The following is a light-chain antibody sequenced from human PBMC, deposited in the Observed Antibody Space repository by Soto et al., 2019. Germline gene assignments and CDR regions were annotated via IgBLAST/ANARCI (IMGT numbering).Light chain of an antibody. CDR2: KTS. V-gene: IGKV1-5*03. CDR1: QSIDSW. J-gene: IGKJ4*01. CDR3: QQYKSFSLT. Sequence: IQMTQSPSTLSASVGGRVTITCRASQSIDSWLAWYQQKPGKAPKLLIYKTSNLESGVPSRFSGSGSGTEFSLTISSLQPDDFATYYCQQYKSFSLTFGGGTNVDIK.